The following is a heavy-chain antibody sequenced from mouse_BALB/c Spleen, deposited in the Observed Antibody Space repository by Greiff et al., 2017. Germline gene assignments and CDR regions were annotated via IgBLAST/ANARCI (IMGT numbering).Heavy chain of an antibody. D-gene: IGHD2-9*01. CDR3: ARPYYGSFFAY. Sequence: VQLKESGAELVKPGASVKLSCTASGFNIKDTYMHWVKQRPEQGLEWIGRIDPANGNTKYDPKFQGKATITADTSSNTAYLQLSSLTSEDTAVYYCARPYYGSFFAYWGQGTLVTVSA. V-gene: IGHV14-3*02. J-gene: IGHJ3*01. CDR2: IDPANGNT. CDR1: GFNIKDTY.